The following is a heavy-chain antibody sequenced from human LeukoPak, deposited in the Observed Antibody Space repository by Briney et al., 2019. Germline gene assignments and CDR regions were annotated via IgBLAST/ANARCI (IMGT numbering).Heavy chain of an antibody. CDR2: IYPGDSDT. Sequence: GESLKISCKGSGYSFTSYWIGWVCQMPGKGLAWMGIIYPGDSDTRYSPSFQGQVTISADKSISTAYLQWSSLKASDTAMYYFARLRDVNTDYGDYETPDWYFDLWGRGTLVTVSS. CDR1: GYSFTSYW. D-gene: IGHD4-17*01. V-gene: IGHV5-51*01. J-gene: IGHJ2*01. CDR3: ARLRDVNTDYGDYETPDWYFDL.